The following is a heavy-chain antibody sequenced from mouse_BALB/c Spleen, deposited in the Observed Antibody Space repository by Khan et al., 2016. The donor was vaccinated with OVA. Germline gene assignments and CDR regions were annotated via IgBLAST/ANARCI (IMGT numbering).Heavy chain of an antibody. V-gene: IGHV2-6-2*01. CDR3: ARHRFGYADV. CDR1: GFSLTSYG. CDR2: IWSDGTT. Sequence: QVQLKESGPDLVAPSQSLSITCTVSGFSLTSYGVHWVRQPPGKGLEWLVVIWSDGTTTYNSALKSRLSISKEKSRSQVVLKRNSLQTDDTGMYYCARHRFGYADVWGAETTVTVSS. J-gene: IGHJ1*01.